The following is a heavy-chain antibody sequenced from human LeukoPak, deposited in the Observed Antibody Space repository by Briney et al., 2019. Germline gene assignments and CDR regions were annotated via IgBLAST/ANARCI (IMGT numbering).Heavy chain of an antibody. V-gene: IGHV3-23*01. D-gene: IGHD4/OR15-4a*01. J-gene: IGHJ4*02. CDR2: ISGSGGST. Sequence: GGSLRLSCAASGFTFSSYAMSWVRQAPGKGLEWVSGISGSGGSTHYADSVKGRFTISIDNSKNTLYLQMNSLRAEDTAVYYCARRAGAYSHPYDYWGQGTLVTVSS. CDR1: GFTFSSYA. CDR3: ARRAGAYSHPYDY.